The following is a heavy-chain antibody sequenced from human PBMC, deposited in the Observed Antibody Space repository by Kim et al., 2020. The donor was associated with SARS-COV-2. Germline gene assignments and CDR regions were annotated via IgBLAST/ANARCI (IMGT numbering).Heavy chain of an antibody. CDR1: GFTFSSYW. D-gene: IGHD6-6*01. V-gene: IGHV3-74*01. CDR2: INSDGSST. CDR3: ARDPPLYSSSTDNLPRYYYYGMDV. Sequence: GGSLRLSCAASGFTFSSYWMHWVRQAPGKGLVWVSRINSDGSSTSYADSVKGRFTISRDNAKNTLYLQMNSLRAEDTAVYYCARDPPLYSSSTDNLPRYYYYGMDVWGQGTTVTVSS. J-gene: IGHJ6*02.